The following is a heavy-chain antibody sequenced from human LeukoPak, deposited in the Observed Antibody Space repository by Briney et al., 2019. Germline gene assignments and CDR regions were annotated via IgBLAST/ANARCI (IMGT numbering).Heavy chain of an antibody. Sequence: GASVKVSCKVSGYHFTGYHVHWVRQAPGQGLEWIGRISTDSGDTNGAQKFQGRVTMTRDTSISTVYMEFSGLTSDDSAVYYCAGLGSTVKGRIDPWGQGTPVTVST. J-gene: IGHJ5*02. CDR2: ISTDSGDT. CDR1: GYHFTGYH. CDR3: AGLGSTVKGRIDP. D-gene: IGHD5/OR15-5a*01. V-gene: IGHV1-2*02.